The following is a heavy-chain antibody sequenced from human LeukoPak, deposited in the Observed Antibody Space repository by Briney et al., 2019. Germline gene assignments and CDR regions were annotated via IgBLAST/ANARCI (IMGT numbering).Heavy chain of an antibody. V-gene: IGHV3-53*01. CDR2: IYTGGTT. CDR1: GFTVSNDY. CDR3: ARVISGTWLWF. D-gene: IGHD1-14*01. Sequence: PGGSLRLSCAVSGFTVSNDYMSWVRQAPGKGLEWVSIIYTGGTTHYADSLKDRFTISRDDSINTLYLQMNSLRAEDTAVYYCARVISGTWLWFWGQGTLVTVSS. J-gene: IGHJ4*02.